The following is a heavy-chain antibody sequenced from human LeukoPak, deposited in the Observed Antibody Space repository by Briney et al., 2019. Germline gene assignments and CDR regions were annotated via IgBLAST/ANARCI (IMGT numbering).Heavy chain of an antibody. J-gene: IGHJ4*02. CDR2: TYYRSKWYN. D-gene: IGHD3-22*01. CDR1: GDSVSSNSAA. CDR3: ARDLPLDYYDSSGYYGFDY. V-gene: IGHV6-1*01. Sequence: SQTLSLTCAISGDSVSSNSAAWNWIRQSPSRGLEWLGRTYYRSKWYNDYAVSVKSRITINPDTSKNQFSLQLNSVTPEDTAVYYCARDLPLDYYDSSGYYGFDYWGQGTLVTVSS.